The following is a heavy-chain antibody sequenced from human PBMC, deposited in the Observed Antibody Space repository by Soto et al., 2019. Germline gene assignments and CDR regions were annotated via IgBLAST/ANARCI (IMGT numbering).Heavy chain of an antibody. Sequence: QVQLVESGGGVVQPGRSLRLSCAASGFTFSSYAMHWVRQAPGKGLEWVAVISYDGSNKYYADSVKGRFTISRDNSKNTLYLQMNSLRAEDTAVYYCARDGGATVYYSYGMDVWGQGTTVTVSS. CDR2: ISYDGSNK. D-gene: IGHD1-26*01. CDR1: GFTFSSYA. J-gene: IGHJ6*02. V-gene: IGHV3-30-3*01. CDR3: ARDGGATVYYSYGMDV.